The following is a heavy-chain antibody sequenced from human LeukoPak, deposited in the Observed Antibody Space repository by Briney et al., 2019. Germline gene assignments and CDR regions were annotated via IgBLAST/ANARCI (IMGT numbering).Heavy chain of an antibody. V-gene: IGHV3-23*01. CDR3: AKVLQAQSNGLLNILWWLH. CDR2: ISGSGGST. Sequence: GGSLRLSCAASGFTFSSYAMSWVRQAPGKGLEWVSAISGSGGSTYYADPVKGRFTISRDNSKNTLYLQMNSLRAEDTAVYYCAKVLQAQSNGLLNILWWLHWGQGTLVTVSS. CDR1: GFTFSSYA. J-gene: IGHJ4*02. D-gene: IGHD3-10*01.